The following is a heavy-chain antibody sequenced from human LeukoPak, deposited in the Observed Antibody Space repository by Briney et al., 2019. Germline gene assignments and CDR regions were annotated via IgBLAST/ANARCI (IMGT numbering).Heavy chain of an antibody. CDR3: AREGFVVVPAARGDWFDP. J-gene: IGHJ5*02. CDR2: IVPIFGTA. V-gene: IGHV1-69*13. CDR1: GGTFSSYA. D-gene: IGHD2-2*01. Sequence: SVKVSCKASGGTFSSYAISWVRQAPGQGLEWMGGIVPIFGTANYAQKFQGRVTITADESTSTAYMELSSLRSEDTAVYYCAREGFVVVPAARGDWFDPWGQGTLVTVSS.